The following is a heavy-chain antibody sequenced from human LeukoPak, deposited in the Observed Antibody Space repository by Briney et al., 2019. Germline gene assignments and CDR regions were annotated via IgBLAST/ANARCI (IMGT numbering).Heavy chain of an antibody. CDR3: AKDSRRYDSSGYYIYPFDY. CDR1: GFTFSRNG. CDR2: ISGSGGST. D-gene: IGHD3-22*01. Sequence: GGTLRLSCAASGFTFSRNGMTWVRQAPGKGLEWVSAISGSGGSTYYADSVKGRFTISRDNSKNALYLQMNSLRAEDTAVYYCAKDSRRYDSSGYYIYPFDYWGQGTLVTVSS. J-gene: IGHJ4*02. V-gene: IGHV3-23*01.